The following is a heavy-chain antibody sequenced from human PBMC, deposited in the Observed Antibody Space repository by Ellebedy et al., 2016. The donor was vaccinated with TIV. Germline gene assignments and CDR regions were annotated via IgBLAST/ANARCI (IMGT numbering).Heavy chain of an antibody. V-gene: IGHV5-51*01. CDR2: INPGDSDT. CDR1: GYNFTNYW. D-gene: IGHD5-12*01. Sequence: GESLKISCKDSGYNFTNYWIGWVRQMPGKGLEWMGIINPGDSDTRYNPSLQGRVTISADESRSTAYLHWNSLEASDTALYFCARLGHDYSFEYWGQGTLVTVLS. J-gene: IGHJ4*02. CDR3: ARLGHDYSFEY.